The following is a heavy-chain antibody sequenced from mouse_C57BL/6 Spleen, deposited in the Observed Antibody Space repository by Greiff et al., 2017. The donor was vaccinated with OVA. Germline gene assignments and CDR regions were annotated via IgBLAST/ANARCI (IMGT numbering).Heavy chain of an antibody. J-gene: IGHJ3*01. V-gene: IGHV1-85*01. D-gene: IGHD2-2*01. CDR1: GYTFTSYD. CDR3: ARYLAPIYYGYEAWFAY. Sequence: QVQLKQSGPELVKPGASVKLSCKASGYTFTSYDINWVKQRPGKGLEWIGWIYPRDGSTKYNEKFKGKATLTVDTSSSTAYMELHSLTSEDSAVYFCARYLAPIYYGYEAWFAYWGQGTLVTVSA. CDR2: IYPRDGST.